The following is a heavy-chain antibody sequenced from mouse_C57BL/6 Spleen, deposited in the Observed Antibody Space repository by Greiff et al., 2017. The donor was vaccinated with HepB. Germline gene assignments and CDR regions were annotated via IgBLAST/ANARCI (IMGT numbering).Heavy chain of an antibody. D-gene: IGHD4-1*01. CDR1: GYTFTSYW. V-gene: IGHV1-50*01. Sequence: QVQLQQPGAELVKPGASVKLSCKASGYTFTSYWMQWVKQRPGQGLEWIGEIDPSDSYTNYNQKFKGKATLTVDTSSSTAYMQLSSLTSEDSAVYYCAKLVYWYFDVWGTGTTVTVSS. CDR3: AKLVYWYFDV. CDR2: IDPSDSYT. J-gene: IGHJ1*03.